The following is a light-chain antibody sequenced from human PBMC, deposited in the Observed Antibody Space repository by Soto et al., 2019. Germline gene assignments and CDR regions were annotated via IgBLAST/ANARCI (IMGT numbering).Light chain of an antibody. CDR1: SSDIDVYNY. CDR3: QSYDSSLSGWV. V-gene: IGLV2-14*03. Sequence: QSALTQPASVSGSPGQSITISCTGTSSDIDVYNYVSWYQQHPGTAPKLLIYGNSNRPSGVPDRFSGSKSGTSASLAITGLPAEDEADYYCQSYDSSLSGWVFGGGTKLTVL. CDR2: GNS. J-gene: IGLJ3*02.